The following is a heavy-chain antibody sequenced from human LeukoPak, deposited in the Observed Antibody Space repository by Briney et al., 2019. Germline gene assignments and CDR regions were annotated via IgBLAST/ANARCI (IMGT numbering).Heavy chain of an antibody. J-gene: IGHJ6*03. CDR1: GGTFSSYA. CDR3: ARVGGIAAAGTYYYYMDV. D-gene: IGHD6-13*01. V-gene: IGHV1-69*05. CDR2: IIPIFGTA. Sequence: GASVKVSCKASGGTFSSYAISWVRQAPGQGLEWMGGIIPIFGTANYAQKFQGRVTITTDESTSTAYMELSSLRSEDAAVYYCARVGGIAAAGTYYYYMDVWGKGTTVTVSS.